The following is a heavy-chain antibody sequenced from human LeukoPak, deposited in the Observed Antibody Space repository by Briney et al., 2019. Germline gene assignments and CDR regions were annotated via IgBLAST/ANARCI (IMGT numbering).Heavy chain of an antibody. CDR2: INPNSGGT. V-gene: IGHV1-2*02. J-gene: IGHJ4*02. CDR3: ATIYTAMGNFDY. D-gene: IGHD5-18*01. Sequence: ASVKVSCKASGYTFTGYYMHWVRQAPGQGLEWMGWINPNSGGTNYAQKFQGRVTMTRDTSISTAYMELSRLRSDDTAVYYCATIYTAMGNFDYWGQGTLVTVSS. CDR1: GYTFTGYY.